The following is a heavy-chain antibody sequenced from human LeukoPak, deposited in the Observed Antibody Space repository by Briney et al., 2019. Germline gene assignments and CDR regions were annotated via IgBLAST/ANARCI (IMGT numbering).Heavy chain of an antibody. CDR2: INHSGST. J-gene: IGHJ4*02. V-gene: IGHV4-34*01. CDR3: ARLKYYYDSSGYLLFDY. Sequence: SETLSLTCAVYGGSFSGYYWSWIRQPPGKGLEWIGEINHSGSTNYNPSLKSRVTISVDTSKNQFSLKLISVTAADTAVYYCARLKYYYDSSGYLLFDYWGQGTLVTVSS. D-gene: IGHD3-22*01. CDR1: GGSFSGYY.